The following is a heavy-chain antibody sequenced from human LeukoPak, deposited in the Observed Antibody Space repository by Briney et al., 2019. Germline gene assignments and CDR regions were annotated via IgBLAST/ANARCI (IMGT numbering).Heavy chain of an antibody. D-gene: IGHD3-10*01. CDR2: IYYIGST. CDR3: ARGSLVRGVPFPDY. J-gene: IGHJ4*02. CDR1: GGSSSSGDYY. V-gene: IGHV4-30-4*01. Sequence: SETLSLTCTVSGGSSSSGDYYWSWIRQPPGKDLEWIGYIYYIGSTYYNPSLKSRVTISEDKSKKQFSLDLSSVTAADTAVYYCARGSLVRGVPFPDYWGQGALVTVSS.